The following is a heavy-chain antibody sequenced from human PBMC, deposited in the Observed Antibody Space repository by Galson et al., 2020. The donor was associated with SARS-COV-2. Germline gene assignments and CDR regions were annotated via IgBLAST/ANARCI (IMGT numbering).Heavy chain of an antibody. CDR1: GFSLSTSGMR. CDR2: IDWDDDK. V-gene: IGHV2-70*04. CDR3: ARSYYDILTGYLAAFDI. Sequence: SGPTLVKPTQTLTLTCTFSGFSLSTSGMRVSWIRRPPGKALEWLARIDWDDDKFYSTSLKTRLTISKDTSKNQVVLTMTNMDPVDTATYYCARSYYDILTGYLAAFDIWGQGTMVTVSS. J-gene: IGHJ3*02. D-gene: IGHD3-9*01.